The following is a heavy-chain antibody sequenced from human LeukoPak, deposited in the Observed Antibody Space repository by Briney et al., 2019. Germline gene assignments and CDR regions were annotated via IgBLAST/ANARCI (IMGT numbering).Heavy chain of an antibody. V-gene: IGHV3-7*01. J-gene: IGHJ4*02. CDR1: GFTFSNYY. CDR3: ASSSAWRFEY. CDR2: IKEDGSEK. Sequence: GGSLRLSCAASGFTFSNYYMSWVRQAPGKGLEWVANIKEDGSEKYSVASAKGRFTISRDNAKNSLFLQTNRLRAEDTAVYFCASSSAWRFEYWGQGTLVTVSS. D-gene: IGHD2-15*01.